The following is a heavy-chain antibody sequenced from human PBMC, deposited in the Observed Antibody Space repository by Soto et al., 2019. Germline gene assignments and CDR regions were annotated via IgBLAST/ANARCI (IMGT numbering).Heavy chain of an antibody. CDR2: INAGNGNT. CDR1: GYTFTSYA. J-gene: IGHJ4*02. V-gene: IGHV1-3*01. D-gene: IGHD1-20*01. CDR3: ARDIKGITGTTPY. Sequence: ASVKVSCKASGYTFTSYAMHWVRQAPGQRLEWMGWINAGNGNTKYSQKFQGRVTITRDTSASTAYMELSSLRSEDTAVYYCARDIKGITGTTPYWGQGTLVTVSS.